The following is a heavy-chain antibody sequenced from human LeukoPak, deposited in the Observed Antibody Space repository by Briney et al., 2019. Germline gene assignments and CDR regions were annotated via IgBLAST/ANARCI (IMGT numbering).Heavy chain of an antibody. J-gene: IGHJ4*02. CDR1: GGSISSSSYY. CDR2: IYYSGST. Sequence: SETLSLTCTVSGGSISSSSYYWGWIRQPPGKGLEWIGSIYYSGSTYYNPSLKSRVTISVDTSKNQFSLKLSSVTAADTAVYYRASREQAIEYYFDYWGQGTLVTVSS. D-gene: IGHD1-26*01. V-gene: IGHV4-39*07. CDR3: ASREQAIEYYFDY.